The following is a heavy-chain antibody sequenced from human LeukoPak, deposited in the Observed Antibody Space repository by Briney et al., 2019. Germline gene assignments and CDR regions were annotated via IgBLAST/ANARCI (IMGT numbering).Heavy chain of an antibody. CDR3: ARYLTGNQFDY. V-gene: IGHV4-59*01. D-gene: IGHD7-27*01. Sequence: SETLSLTCTVSGGSISSYYWSWIRQPPGKGLEWIGYIYYSGSTNYNPSLKSRVTISVDTSKNQFSLKLSSVTAADTAVYYCARYLTGNQFDYWGQGTLVTVSS. CDR1: GGSISSYY. CDR2: IYYSGST. J-gene: IGHJ4*02.